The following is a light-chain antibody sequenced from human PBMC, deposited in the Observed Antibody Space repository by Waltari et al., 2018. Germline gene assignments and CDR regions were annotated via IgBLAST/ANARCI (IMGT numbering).Light chain of an antibody. Sequence: DIVMTQSTESLAVSLGERATHSCKPSESVLYSSNNKNHLAWYQQKPGQPPRLLLYWASTRESGVPDRFIGSGSETDFTLTVTSLQAEDVAVYYCQQYYNTPLTFGGGTKVEVK. CDR2: WAS. J-gene: IGKJ4*01. CDR1: ESVLYSSNNKNH. V-gene: IGKV4-1*01. CDR3: QQYYNTPLT.